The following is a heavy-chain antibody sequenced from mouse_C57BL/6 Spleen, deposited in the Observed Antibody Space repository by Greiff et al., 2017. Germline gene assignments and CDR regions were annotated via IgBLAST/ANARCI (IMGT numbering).Heavy chain of an antibody. CDR1: GYTFTSYW. J-gene: IGHJ4*01. CDR2: IHPNSGST. Sequence: VQLHQSGAELVKPGASVKLSCKASGYTFTSYWMHWVKQRPGQGLEWIGMIHPNSGSTNYNEKFKSKATLTVDKSSSTAYMQLSSLTSEDSAVYYCAEGDYDDYAMNYWGQGTSVTVSS. CDR3: AEGDYDDYAMNY. D-gene: IGHD2-4*01. V-gene: IGHV1-64*01.